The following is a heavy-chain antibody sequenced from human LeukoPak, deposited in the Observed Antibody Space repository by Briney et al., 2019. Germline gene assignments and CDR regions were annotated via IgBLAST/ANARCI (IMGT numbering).Heavy chain of an antibody. CDR1: GFTFSSYA. V-gene: IGHV3-21*01. Sequence: GGSLRLSCAASGFTFSSYAMSWVRQAPGKGLEWVSSISSSSSCIYYADSVKGRFTISRDNAKNSLYLQMNSLRAEDTAVYYCARDSGYDLLYYYYGMDVWGQGTTVTVSS. CDR2: ISSSSSCI. CDR3: ARDSGYDLLYYYYGMDV. D-gene: IGHD5-12*01. J-gene: IGHJ6*02.